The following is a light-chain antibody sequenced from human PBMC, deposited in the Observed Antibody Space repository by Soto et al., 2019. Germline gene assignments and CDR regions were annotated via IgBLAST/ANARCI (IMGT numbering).Light chain of an antibody. CDR1: QSVSSSY. J-gene: IGKJ4*01. CDR2: GAS. Sequence: EIVLTQSPGTLSLSPGERATLSCRASQSVSSSYLAWYQQKPGQAPRLLIYGASSRATGSPDRFSGSGSGTDFTITISRLEPEDLAVDYCQQYGSSSLTFGGGTKVEIK. V-gene: IGKV3-20*01. CDR3: QQYGSSSLT.